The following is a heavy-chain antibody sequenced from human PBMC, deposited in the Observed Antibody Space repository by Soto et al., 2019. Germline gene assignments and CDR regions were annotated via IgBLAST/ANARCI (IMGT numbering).Heavy chain of an antibody. CDR3: ARPPRGHWYFDL. CDR1: GGSFSGYY. D-gene: IGHD3-10*01. CDR2: INHSGST. J-gene: IGHJ2*01. Sequence: QVQLQQWGAGLLKPSETLSLTCAVYGGSFSGYYWSWIRQPPGKGLEWIGEINHSGSTNYNPSLNSRVTRSVDTSNNQFSLKLNSVTAADTAVYSCARPPRGHWYFDLWGRGTLVTVSS. V-gene: IGHV4-34*01.